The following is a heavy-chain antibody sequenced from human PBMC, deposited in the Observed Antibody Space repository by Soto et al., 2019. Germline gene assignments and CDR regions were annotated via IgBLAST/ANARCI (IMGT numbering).Heavy chain of an antibody. Sequence: PGGSLRLSCAASGFTFSNSAMSWVRQAPGKGLEWVSSISGGGSSTYYADPVKGRFTISRDNSKNTLYLQMNSLRAEDTAVYYCAKVPAYDYVWGTYYYFDYWGLGALVTVSS. CDR1: GFTFSNSA. V-gene: IGHV3-23*01. D-gene: IGHD3-16*01. CDR3: AKVPAYDYVWGTYYYFDY. J-gene: IGHJ4*02. CDR2: ISGGGSST.